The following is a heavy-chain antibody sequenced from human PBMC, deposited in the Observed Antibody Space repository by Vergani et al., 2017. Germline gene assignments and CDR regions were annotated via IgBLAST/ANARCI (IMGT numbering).Heavy chain of an antibody. D-gene: IGHD3-3*01. Sequence: QVQLVQSGAEVKKPGASVKVSCKASGYTFTSYGISWVRQAPGQGLEWMGWISAYNGNTNYAQKLQGRVTMTTDTSTSTAYMELSGLRSDDTAVYYCARGFLPPPKHKYYDFWSGYYTDNGYEWRWFDPWGQGTLVTVSS. CDR3: ARGFLPPPKHKYYDFWSGYYTDNGYEWRWFDP. V-gene: IGHV1-18*01. CDR1: GYTFTSYG. J-gene: IGHJ5*02. CDR2: ISAYNGNT.